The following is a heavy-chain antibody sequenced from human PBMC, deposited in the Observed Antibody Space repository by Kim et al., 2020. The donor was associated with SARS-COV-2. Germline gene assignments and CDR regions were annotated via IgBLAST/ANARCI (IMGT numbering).Heavy chain of an antibody. CDR1: GFTFSSYG. V-gene: IGHV3-33*06. Sequence: GGSLRLSCAASGFTFSSYGMHWVRQAPGKGLEWVAVIWYDGSNKYYADSVKGRFTISRDNSKNTLYLQMNSLRAEDTAVYYCAKGPATTYYYGSGSYLDYWGRGTLVTVSS. CDR3: AKGPATTYYYGSGSYLDY. J-gene: IGHJ4*02. CDR2: IWYDGSNK. D-gene: IGHD3-10*01.